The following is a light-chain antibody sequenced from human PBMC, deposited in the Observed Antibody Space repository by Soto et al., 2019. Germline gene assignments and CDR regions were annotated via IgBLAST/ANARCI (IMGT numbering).Light chain of an antibody. J-gene: IGLJ3*02. CDR1: SSNIVAGYA. V-gene: IGLV1-40*01. CDR3: QSYDSSLSGWM. CDR2: GNN. Sequence: QSVLTQPPSVSGAPGQRVTISCTGSSSNIVAGYAVHWYQQLPGTAPKLLIYGNNNRPSGVPDRFSGSKSGTSASLAITGLQAEDEADYYCQSYDSSLSGWMFGGGTKLTVL.